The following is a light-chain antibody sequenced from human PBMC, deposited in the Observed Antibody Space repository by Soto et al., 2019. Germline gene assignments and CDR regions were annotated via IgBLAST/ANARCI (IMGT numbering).Light chain of an antibody. CDR2: LAS. Sequence: IQLTQSPDSLSASVGDRLTITCRASQGISSHLAWYQQKPGKAPKLLIYLASTLHSGVPSRFSGSGSGTDFSLTISTPQPEDFATYYCQQLNAYPLTFGGGTKVEIK. CDR3: QQLNAYPLT. J-gene: IGKJ4*01. CDR1: QGISSH. V-gene: IGKV1-9*01.